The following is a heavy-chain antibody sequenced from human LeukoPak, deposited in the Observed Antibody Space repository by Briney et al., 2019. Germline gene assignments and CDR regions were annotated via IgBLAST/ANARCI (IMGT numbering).Heavy chain of an antibody. Sequence: GGSLRLSCAASGFTFSSYSMNWVRQAPGKGLEWVSYISSSSSTIYYADSVKGRFTISRDNAKNSLYLQMNSLRAEDTAVYYCAREGGFDAFDIWGQGTMVTVSS. V-gene: IGHV3-48*01. CDR1: GFTFSSYS. CDR2: ISSSSSTI. J-gene: IGHJ3*02. CDR3: AREGGFDAFDI. D-gene: IGHD6-25*01.